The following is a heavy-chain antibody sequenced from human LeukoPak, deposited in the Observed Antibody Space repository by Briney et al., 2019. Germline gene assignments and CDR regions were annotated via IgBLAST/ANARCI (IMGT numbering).Heavy chain of an antibody. D-gene: IGHD6-13*01. CDR3: ARTTEAHSWRTRYYDYYMDV. CDR2: IYNSGST. V-gene: IGHV4-61*02. Sequence: PSETLSLTCTVSGASTSSGLYYWNWFRQPAGKGLEYIGRIYNSGSTNYNPSLKSRVTISVDTSKNQFSLKLSSVTAADTAVYYCARTTEAHSWRTRYYDYYMDVWGKGTTVTVSS. J-gene: IGHJ6*03. CDR1: GASTSSGLYY.